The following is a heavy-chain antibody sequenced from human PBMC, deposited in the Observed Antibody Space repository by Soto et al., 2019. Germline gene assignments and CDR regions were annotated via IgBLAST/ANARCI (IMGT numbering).Heavy chain of an antibody. Sequence: EVQLVESGGGLVQPGGSLRLSCAASGFTFSSYAMHWVRQAPGKGLEYVSAISSNGGSTHYANSVKGRFTISRDNSKNTLYLQMGSLSAEDMVVYYCARLNPRAAAFDYWGQGTLVTVSS. CDR1: GFTFSSYA. D-gene: IGHD6-13*01. V-gene: IGHV3-64*01. J-gene: IGHJ4*02. CDR2: ISSNGGST. CDR3: ARLNPRAAAFDY.